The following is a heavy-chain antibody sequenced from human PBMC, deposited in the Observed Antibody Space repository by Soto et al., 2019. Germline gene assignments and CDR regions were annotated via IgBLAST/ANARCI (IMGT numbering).Heavy chain of an antibody. CDR3: ARTSSDYDSSGHSSWWFDP. D-gene: IGHD3-22*01. CDR1: GGSISSGGYY. J-gene: IGHJ5*02. CDR2: IYYSGST. Sequence: SETLSLTCIVSGGSISSGGYYWSWIRQHPGKGLEWIGYIYYSGSTYYNPSLKSRVTISVDTSKNQFSLKLSSVTAADTAVYYCARTSSDYDSSGHSSWWFDPWGQRTLVTVSS. V-gene: IGHV4-31*03.